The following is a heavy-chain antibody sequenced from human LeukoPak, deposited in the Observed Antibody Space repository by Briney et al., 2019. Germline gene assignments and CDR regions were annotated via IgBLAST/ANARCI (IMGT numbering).Heavy chain of an antibody. D-gene: IGHD2-2*01. CDR1: AGSISSGDYY. J-gene: IGHJ4*02. V-gene: IGHV4-30-4*08. CDR3: ARGPGSIGYCSSTSCYDYFDF. CDR2: IYYSGST. Sequence: SQTLSLTCTVSAGSISSGDYYWSWIRQPPGKGLEWIGYIYYSGSTYYNPSLKSRVTISVDTSKNQFSPKLSSVTAADTAVYYCARGPGSIGYCSSTSCYDYFDFWGQGTLVTVSS.